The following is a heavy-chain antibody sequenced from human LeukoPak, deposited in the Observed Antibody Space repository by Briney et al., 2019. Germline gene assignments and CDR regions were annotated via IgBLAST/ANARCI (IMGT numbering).Heavy chain of an antibody. D-gene: IGHD2-2*01. CDR2: INHSGST. Sequence: PSETLSLTCAVYGGSFSGYYWSWIRQPPGKGLEWIGEINHSGSTNYNPSLKSRVTISVDTSKNQFSLKLSSVTAADTAVYYCARGHLGYCSCTSCYGYYFDYWGQGTLVTVSS. CDR1: GGSFSGYY. CDR3: ARGHLGYCSCTSCYGYYFDY. J-gene: IGHJ4*02. V-gene: IGHV4-34*01.